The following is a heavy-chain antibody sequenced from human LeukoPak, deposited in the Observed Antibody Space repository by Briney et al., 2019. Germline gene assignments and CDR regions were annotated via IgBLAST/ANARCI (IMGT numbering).Heavy chain of an antibody. V-gene: IGHV3-21*04. D-gene: IGHD6-13*01. Sequence: GGSLRLSCAASGFTFSRYSMNWVRQAPGKGLEWVSSITPSSAYIFYADSVKGRFTISRDNSKNTLYLQMNSLRAEDTAIYYCAKIISAGGIDYWGQGTQVTVSS. J-gene: IGHJ4*02. CDR1: GFTFSRYS. CDR2: ITPSSAYI. CDR3: AKIISAGGIDY.